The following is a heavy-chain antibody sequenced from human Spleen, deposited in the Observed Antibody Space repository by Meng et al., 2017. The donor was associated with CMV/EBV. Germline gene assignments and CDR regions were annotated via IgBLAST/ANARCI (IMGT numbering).Heavy chain of an antibody. CDR2: ISGSGSTI. Sequence: GESLKISCAASGFTFSSYEMNWVRQAPGKGLEWVSYISGSGSTIYHADSVKGRFTISSDNAKNSLYLQMNSLRAEETAVYYCARIIITGTGDFDYWGQGTLVTVSS. J-gene: IGHJ4*02. V-gene: IGHV3-48*03. CDR1: GFTFSSYE. D-gene: IGHD1/OR15-1a*01. CDR3: ARIIITGTGDFDY.